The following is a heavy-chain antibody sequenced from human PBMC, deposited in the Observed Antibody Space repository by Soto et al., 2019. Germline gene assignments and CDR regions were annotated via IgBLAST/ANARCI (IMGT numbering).Heavy chain of an antibody. J-gene: IGHJ5*02. D-gene: IGHD2-8*01. CDR1: GFSFFSYA. CDR3: AKIEMGWFAH. CDR2: ISGSGGHT. V-gene: IGHV3-23*01. Sequence: RGSLRLSCTGSGFSFFSYAMIFFRQAPVKWLEWVSTISGSGGHTYYADSVQGRFVVSRDNDKNTVYLHMSSLTGEDTAVYFCAKIEMGWFAHWGQGTQVTVSS.